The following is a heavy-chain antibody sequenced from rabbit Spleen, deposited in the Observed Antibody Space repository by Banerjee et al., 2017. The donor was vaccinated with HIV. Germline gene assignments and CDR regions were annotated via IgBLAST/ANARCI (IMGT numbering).Heavy chain of an antibody. CDR1: GFSFISGYY. Sequence: QSLEESGGGLVQPEGSLTLTCKASGFSFISGYYVCWVRQAPGKGLEWIACIAAGSGGTTYYASWAKGRFTISKTSSTTVTLQMTSLTAADTATYFCARDLDGVIGWNFGWWGPGTLVTVS. CDR3: ARDLDGVIGWNFGW. CDR2: IAAGSGGTT. D-gene: IGHD1-1*01. V-gene: IGHV1S40*01. J-gene: IGHJ4*01.